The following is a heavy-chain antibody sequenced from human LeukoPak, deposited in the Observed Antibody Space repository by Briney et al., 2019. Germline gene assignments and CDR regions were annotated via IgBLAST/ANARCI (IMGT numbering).Heavy chain of an antibody. V-gene: IGHV4-30-2*01. CDR2: IYRSGST. Sequence: SETLSLTCTVSGGSISSGGYYWSCIRQPQGKGLEWIGYIYRSGSTYYNPSLKSRITISLARYKNQFSLRLSSVTAADTALYSCASLEYSSSLGGFDYWGQGTLVTVSS. CDR1: GGSISSGGYY. CDR3: ASLEYSSSLGGFDY. D-gene: IGHD6-6*01. J-gene: IGHJ4*02.